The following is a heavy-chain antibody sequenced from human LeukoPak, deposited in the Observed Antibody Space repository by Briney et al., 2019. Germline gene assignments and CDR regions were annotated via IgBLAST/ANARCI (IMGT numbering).Heavy chain of an antibody. CDR3: ARDSPLLEVLDY. CDR2: INHGEST. V-gene: IGHV4-34*01. Sequence: PSETLSLTCAVSGGSFSGYYWYWIRQPPGKGLEWIGEINHGESTNYNPSLKSRATLSVDTSKNQFPLKLTSVTAADTAVYYCARDSPLLEVLDYWGQGTLVTVSS. J-gene: IGHJ4*02. D-gene: IGHD2-15*01. CDR1: GGSFSGYY.